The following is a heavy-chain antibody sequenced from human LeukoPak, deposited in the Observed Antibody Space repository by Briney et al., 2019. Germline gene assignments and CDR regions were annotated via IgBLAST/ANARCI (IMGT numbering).Heavy chain of an antibody. CDR1: GFTFSSYW. CDR3: ARTIAGAGSYYGGTGFDY. J-gene: IGHJ4*02. CDR2: ISSDESST. V-gene: IGHV3-74*01. Sequence: GGSLRLSCAVSGFTFSSYWMHWVRQAPGKGLVWVSRISSDESSTSYADSVKGRFTISRDNAKNTLYLHMNSLRVEDTAVYYCARTIAGAGSYYGGTGFDYWGQGTLVTVSS. D-gene: IGHD6-19*01.